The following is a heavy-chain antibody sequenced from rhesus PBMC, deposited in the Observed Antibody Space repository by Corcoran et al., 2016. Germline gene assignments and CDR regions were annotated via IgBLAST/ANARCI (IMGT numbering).Heavy chain of an antibody. CDR3: ARDHPYGTGYDY. D-gene: IGHD3-28*01. V-gene: IGHV4S5*01. Sequence: QVQLEESGPGLVKPSETLSLTCAVSGGPISGYYWNWIRQPPGKGLEGIGYIGGSSGSTDYNPSLKSRVTISTDTAKNQLSLRLSSVTAADTAVYYCARDHPYGTGYDYWGQGVLVTVSS. J-gene: IGHJ4*01. CDR2: IGGSSGST. CDR1: GGPISGYY.